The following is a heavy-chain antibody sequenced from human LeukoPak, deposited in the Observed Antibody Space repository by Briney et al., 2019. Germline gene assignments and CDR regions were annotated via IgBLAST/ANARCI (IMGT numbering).Heavy chain of an antibody. CDR2: IRYDGSNK. Sequence: PGGSLRXSCAASGFTFSSYGMHWVRQAPGKGLEWVAFIRYDGSNKYYADSVKGRFTISRDNSKNTLYLQMNSLRAEDTAVYYCAKLPDGYSSGSDAFDIWGQGQWSPSLQ. CDR3: AKLPDGYSSGSDAFDI. V-gene: IGHV3-30*02. J-gene: IGHJ3*02. CDR1: GFTFSSYG. D-gene: IGHD6-19*01.